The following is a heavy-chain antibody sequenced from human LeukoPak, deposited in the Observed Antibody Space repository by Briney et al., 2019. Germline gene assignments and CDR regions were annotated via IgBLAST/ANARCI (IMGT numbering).Heavy chain of an antibody. D-gene: IGHD2-2*01. CDR3: ARDCVVVPAYYYYYYMDV. CDR1: GFTFSSYW. J-gene: IGHJ6*03. CDR2: IKQDGSEK. Sequence: GGSLRLSCAASGFTFSSYWMSWVRQAPGKGPEWVANIKQDGSEKYYVDSVRGRFTISRDNAKNSLYLQMNSLRAEDTAVYYCARDCVVVPAYYYYYYMDVWGKGTTVTVSS. V-gene: IGHV3-7*01.